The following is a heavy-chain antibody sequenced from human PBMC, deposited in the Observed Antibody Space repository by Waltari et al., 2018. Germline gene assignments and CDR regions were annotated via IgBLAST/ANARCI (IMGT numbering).Heavy chain of an antibody. V-gene: IGHV1-18*01. D-gene: IGHD5-18*01. Sequence: QVQLVQSGAEVKKPGASVKVSCKASGYTFTSYGISWVRQAPGQGLEWMGWISAYNGNTNYAQKLQGRVTITTDESTSTAYMELSSLRSEDTAVYYCARDRSYSYGSYYFDYWGQGTLVTVSS. CDR2: ISAYNGNT. CDR3: ARDRSYSYGSYYFDY. J-gene: IGHJ4*02. CDR1: GYTFTSYG.